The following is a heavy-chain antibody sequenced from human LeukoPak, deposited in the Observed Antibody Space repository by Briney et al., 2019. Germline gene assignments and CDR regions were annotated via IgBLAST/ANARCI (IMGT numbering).Heavy chain of an antibody. J-gene: IGHJ4*02. CDR1: GFTFSSYS. CDR2: ITSRSSPI. V-gene: IGHV3-48*02. CDR3: TRDPHALDY. Sequence: GGSLRLSCAASGFTFSSYSVNWVRQTPGKGLEWISYITSRSSPIYYADSVKGRFTISRDNGKNSLYLQMNSLRDEDTAVYYCTRDPHALDYWGRGTLVTVSS.